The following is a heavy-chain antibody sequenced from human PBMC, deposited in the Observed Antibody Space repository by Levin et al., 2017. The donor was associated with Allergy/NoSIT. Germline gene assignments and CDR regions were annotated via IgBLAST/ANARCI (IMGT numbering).Heavy chain of an antibody. Sequence: LSLTCAASGFKFSSYNMNWVRQAPGKGLEWVSYISPSSITIYYADSVAGRFTVSRDNAKNSVYLRMNSLTAEDTAVYYCARDQGLGELLASDYWGQGTLVTVSS. CDR2: ISPSSITI. D-gene: IGHD1-26*01. V-gene: IGHV3-48*01. J-gene: IGHJ4*02. CDR3: ARDQGLGELLASDY. CDR1: GFKFSSYN.